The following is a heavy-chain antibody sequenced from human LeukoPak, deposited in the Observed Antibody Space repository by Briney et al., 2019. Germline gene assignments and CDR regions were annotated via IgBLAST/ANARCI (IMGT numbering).Heavy chain of an antibody. V-gene: IGHV4-59*01. CDR3: ARYNHGLHYCDY. Sequence: PSETLSLTCTVSGGSISSYYWSWIRHPPGKGLEWIGYIYYSGSTNYNPSLKSRVTISVDTSKNQFSLKLSSVTAADTAVYYCARYNHGLHYCDYWGQGTPVTVSS. D-gene: IGHD5-24*01. CDR1: GGSISSYY. J-gene: IGHJ4*02. CDR2: IYYSGST.